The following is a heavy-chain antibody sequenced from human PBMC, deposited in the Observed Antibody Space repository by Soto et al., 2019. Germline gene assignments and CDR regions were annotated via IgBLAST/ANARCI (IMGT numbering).Heavy chain of an antibody. CDR1: GFSLSNARMG. D-gene: IGHD3-22*01. Sequence: QVTLKESGPVLVKPTETLTLTCTVSGFSLSNARMGVSWIRQPPGKALEWLAHIFSNDEKSYGTSLKSRLTISKDTSKSQVVLTMTNMDPVDTATYYCARINYDSSGPVGNYWYFDLWGRGTLVTVSS. CDR2: IFSNDEK. CDR3: ARINYDSSGPVGNYWYFDL. V-gene: IGHV2-26*01. J-gene: IGHJ2*01.